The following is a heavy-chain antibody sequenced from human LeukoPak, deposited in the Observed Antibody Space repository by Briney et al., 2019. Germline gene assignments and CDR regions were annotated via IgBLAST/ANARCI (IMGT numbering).Heavy chain of an antibody. J-gene: IGHJ6*03. CDR1: GYTFTSYD. CDR3: AREGCTNGVCYPYYYYFMDV. D-gene: IGHD2-8*01. Sequence: ASVKLSCKSSGYTFTSYDINWVRQAPGQGLEWMGWMNPNSGNTVYAEKFQGRVTITRHTSISTPYMELSNLRSEDPAVYYCAREGCTNGVCYPYYYYFMDVWGKGTTVTVSS. CDR2: MNPNSGNT. V-gene: IGHV1-8*03.